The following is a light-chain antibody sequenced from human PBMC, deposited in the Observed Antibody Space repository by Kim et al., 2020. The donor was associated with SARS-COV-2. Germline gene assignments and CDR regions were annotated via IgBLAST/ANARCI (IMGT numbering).Light chain of an antibody. Sequence: GQSVAISCTGTSSDVGDYDYVSWYQQHPGKAPKLIIYDVSKRPSGVADRFCGSKSGNTASLTIAGRQAEDEADYYCCSYAGYYTLLFGGGTQLTVL. V-gene: IGLV2-11*01. CDR1: SSDVGDYDY. CDR3: CSYAGYYTLL. CDR2: DVS. J-gene: IGLJ2*01.